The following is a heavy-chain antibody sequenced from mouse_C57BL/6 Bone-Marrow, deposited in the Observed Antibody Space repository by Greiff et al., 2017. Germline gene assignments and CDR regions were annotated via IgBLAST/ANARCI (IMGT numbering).Heavy chain of an antibody. J-gene: IGHJ1*03. CDR2: IWRGGST. CDR3: AKRDYGSSYVDWYFDV. Sequence: VQLQESGPGLVQPSQSLSITCTVSGFSLTSYGVHWVRQSPGKGLEWLGVIWRGGSTDYNAAFMSRLSITKDNSKSQVFFKMNRLQADDTAIYYCAKRDYGSSYVDWYFDVWGTGTTVTVSS. V-gene: IGHV2-5*01. D-gene: IGHD1-1*01. CDR1: GFSLTSYG.